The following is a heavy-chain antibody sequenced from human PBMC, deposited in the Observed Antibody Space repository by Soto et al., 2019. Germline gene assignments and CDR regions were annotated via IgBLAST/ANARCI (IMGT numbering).Heavy chain of an antibody. J-gene: IGHJ6*02. Sequence: LRLSCAASGFTFSGSSMHWVRQASGKGLEWVGRIRSRVNNYATGYAASVKGRFTISRDDSKNTAYLQMDSLKTEDTAIYYCARQGYSDDYYFYGMDVWGQGTTVTGSS. CDR3: ARQGYSDDYYFYGMDV. CDR1: GFTFSGSS. V-gene: IGHV3-73*01. D-gene: IGHD4-4*01. CDR2: IRSRVNNYAT.